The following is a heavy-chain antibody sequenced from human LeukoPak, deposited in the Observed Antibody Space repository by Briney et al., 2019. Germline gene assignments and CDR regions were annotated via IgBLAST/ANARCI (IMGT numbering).Heavy chain of an antibody. CDR3: ARDRGLRFYYYHMDV. CDR1: GYTFTGYY. Sequence: ASVKVSCKASGYTFTGYYMHWVRQAPGQGLEWMGRINPNSGGTNYAQKFQGRVTMTRDTSISTAYMELSRLRSDDTAVYYCARDRGLRFYYYHMDVWGKGTTVTVSS. V-gene: IGHV1-2*06. J-gene: IGHJ6*03. D-gene: IGHD3-3*01. CDR2: INPNSGGT.